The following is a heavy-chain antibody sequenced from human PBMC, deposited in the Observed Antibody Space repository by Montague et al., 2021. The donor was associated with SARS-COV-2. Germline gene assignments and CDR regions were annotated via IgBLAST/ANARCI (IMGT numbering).Heavy chain of an antibody. CDR2: IYYSGRT. V-gene: IGHV4-39*07. J-gene: IGHJ6*02. CDR1: GGSISSSSYY. Sequence: SEILSLTCTVSGGSISSSSYYWGWIRQPPGKGLEWIGSIYYSGRTYYXXXLKSRVTISVDTSKNQFSLKLSSVTAADTAVYYCARVGRQQLVRLSGMDVWGQGTTVTVSS. D-gene: IGHD6-13*01. CDR3: ARVGRQQLVRLSGMDV.